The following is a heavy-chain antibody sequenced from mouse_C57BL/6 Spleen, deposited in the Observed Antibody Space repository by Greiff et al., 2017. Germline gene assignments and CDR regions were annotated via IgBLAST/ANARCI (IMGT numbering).Heavy chain of an antibody. CDR1: GYTFTDYY. V-gene: IGHV1-26*01. J-gene: IGHJ1*03. CDR3: ARYGSNFDV. D-gene: IGHD1-2*01. CDR2: INPNNGGT. Sequence: EVQLQQSGPELVKPGASVKISCKASGYTFTDYYMNWVKQSHGKSLEWIGDINPNNGGTSYNQKFKGKATLTVDKSSSTAYMELRSLTSEDSAVYYCARYGSNFDVWGTGTTVTVSS.